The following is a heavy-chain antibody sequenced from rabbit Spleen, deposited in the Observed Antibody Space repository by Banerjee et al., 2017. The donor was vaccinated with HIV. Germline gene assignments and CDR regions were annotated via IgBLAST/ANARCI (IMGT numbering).Heavy chain of an antibody. J-gene: IGHJ4*01. Sequence: QSLEESGGDLVKPGASLTLTCKASGFTISTIYWMNWVRQAPGKGLEWIARIYGGSSDTTGYASWAKGRFTISKTSSTTVTLQMTSLTAADTATYFCVRAVADSNGLWELWGPGHPRHRL. CDR3: VRAVADSNGLWEL. CDR2: IYGGSSDTT. CDR1: GFTISTIYW. V-gene: IGHV1S40*01. D-gene: IGHD6-1*01.